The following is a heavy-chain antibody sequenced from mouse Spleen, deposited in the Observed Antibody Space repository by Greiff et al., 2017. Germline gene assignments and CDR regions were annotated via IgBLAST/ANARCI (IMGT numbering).Heavy chain of an antibody. CDR2: IDPADSYT. J-gene: IGHJ2*01. CDR3: ARVGTGTTDY. V-gene: IGHV1-59*01. D-gene: IGHD4-1*01. CDR1: GYTFTSYW. Sequence: QVQLQQPGAELVRPGTSVKLSCKASGYTFTSYWMLWVKQRPGQGLEWIGVIDPADSYTNYNQKFKGKAILSVDTSSSTAYMELSSLSSEDSAVFSCARVGTGTTDYRSQGTTLSVSS.